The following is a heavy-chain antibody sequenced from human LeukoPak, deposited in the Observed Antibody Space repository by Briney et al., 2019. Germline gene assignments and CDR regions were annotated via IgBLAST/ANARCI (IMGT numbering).Heavy chain of an antibody. V-gene: IGHV3-21*01. Sequence: GGSLRLSCAASGLSFNTYSMNWVRQAPGKGLEWVSYISSTSAHIFYADSVKGRFSISRDNAKNSLYLQMNSLRVEDTAVYYCTSRYCTTTNCYSFDNWGQGTLVTVSS. CDR2: ISSTSAHI. CDR1: GLSFNTYS. J-gene: IGHJ3*02. CDR3: TSRYCTTTNCYSFDN. D-gene: IGHD2-2*01.